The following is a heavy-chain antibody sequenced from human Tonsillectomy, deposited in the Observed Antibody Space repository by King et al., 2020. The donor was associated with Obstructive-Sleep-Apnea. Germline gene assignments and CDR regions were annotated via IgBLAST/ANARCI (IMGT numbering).Heavy chain of an antibody. CDR2: ISYDGSHQ. V-gene: IGHV3-30*04. J-gene: IGHJ6*02. Sequence: VQLVESGGGVVHPGRSLRLSCAASGFTFSVYAIHWVRQAPGKGLEWVAVISYDGSHQFYADSVQGRFSISRDNSKNTLYLQMNSLKTEDTAVYYCTRPHLCRGGDCYSLSGYYYGMDAWGQGTTVTVSS. CDR1: GFTFSVYA. D-gene: IGHD2-15*01. CDR3: TRPHLCRGGDCYSLSGYYYGMDA.